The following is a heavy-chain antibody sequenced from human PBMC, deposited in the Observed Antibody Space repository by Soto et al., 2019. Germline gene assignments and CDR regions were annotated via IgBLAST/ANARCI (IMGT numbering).Heavy chain of an antibody. CDR1: GGSITTGGYY. Sequence: SETLSLTCTVSGGSITTGGYYWSWIRQLPGRGLEWIGHMYYSESTYYNPSLKSRVSISLDTSKNQFSLKLSFVTAADTAMYYCARTKCSGGSCYSWSLDYWGQGTPVTVSS. D-gene: IGHD2-15*01. V-gene: IGHV4-31*03. J-gene: IGHJ4*02. CDR3: ARTKCSGGSCYSWSLDY. CDR2: MYYSEST.